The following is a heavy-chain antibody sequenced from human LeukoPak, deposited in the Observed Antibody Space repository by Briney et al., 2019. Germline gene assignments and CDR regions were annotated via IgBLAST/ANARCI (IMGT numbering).Heavy chain of an antibody. V-gene: IGHV3-30*04. CDR2: ISYDGSNK. D-gene: IGHD3-3*01. J-gene: IGHJ4*02. CDR1: GFTFSSYA. CDR3: AKDFWSGYSAGSPPDY. Sequence: GRSLRLSCAASGFTFSSYAMHWVRQAPGKGLEWVAVISYDGSNKYYADSVKGRFTISRDNSKNTLYLQMNSLRAEDTAVYYCAKDFWSGYSAGSPPDYWGQGTLVTVSS.